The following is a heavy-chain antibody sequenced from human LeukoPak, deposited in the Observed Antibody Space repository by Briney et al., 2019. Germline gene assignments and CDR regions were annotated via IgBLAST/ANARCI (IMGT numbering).Heavy chain of an antibody. Sequence: KPSETLSLTCTVSGYSISSGYYWGWIRQPLGKGLEWIGSIYHSGSTYYNPSLKSRVTISVDTSKNQFSLKLSSVTAADTAVYYCARVGTTTTYYDFWSGYSNFDYWGQGTLVTVSS. V-gene: IGHV4-38-2*02. J-gene: IGHJ4*02. CDR1: GYSISSGYY. D-gene: IGHD3-3*01. CDR2: IYHSGST. CDR3: ARVGTTTTYYDFWSGYSNFDY.